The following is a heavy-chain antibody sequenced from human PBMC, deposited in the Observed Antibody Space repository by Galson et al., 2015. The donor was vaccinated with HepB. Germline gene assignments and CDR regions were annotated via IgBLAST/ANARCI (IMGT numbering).Heavy chain of an antibody. CDR3: ARDGSGSWGDY. CDR2: INAYNGDT. Sequence: SVKVSCKASGYTFTRYGINWVRQAPGQGLEWMGWINAYNGDTNFAQYFQDRVTMTTDTSTSTAYMELRSLRSDDTAVYFCARDGSGSWGDYWGQGTMVTVSS. V-gene: IGHV1-18*04. D-gene: IGHD3-10*01. CDR1: GYTFTRYG. J-gene: IGHJ4*02.